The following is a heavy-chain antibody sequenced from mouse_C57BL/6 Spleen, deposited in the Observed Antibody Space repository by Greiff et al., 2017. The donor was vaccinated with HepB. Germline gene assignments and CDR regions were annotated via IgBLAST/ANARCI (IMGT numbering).Heavy chain of an antibody. D-gene: IGHD1-1*01. V-gene: IGHV1-69*01. Sequence: VQLQQPGAELVMPGASVKLSCKASGYTFTSYWMHWVKQRPGQGLEWIGEIDPSDSYTNYNQKFKGKSTLTVDKSSSTAYMQLSSLTSDDSAVYYCARNYYGSSHYFDYWGQGTTLTVAS. CDR3: ARNYYGSSHYFDY. CDR2: IDPSDSYT. J-gene: IGHJ2*01. CDR1: GYTFTSYW.